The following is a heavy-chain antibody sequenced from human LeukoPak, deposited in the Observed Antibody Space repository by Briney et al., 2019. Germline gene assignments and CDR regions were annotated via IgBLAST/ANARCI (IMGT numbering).Heavy chain of an antibody. CDR2: IYYTGTT. V-gene: IGHV4-59*08. CDR3: AAGHPVYFNF. Sequence: SETLSPTCTVSGASISSYYWSWIRQPPGQGLEWIGYIYYTGTTNYNPSLRSRVTISLDTSKNQFSLRLTSVTAADAAIYYCAAGHPVYFNFWGQGTLVTVSS. CDR1: GASISSYY. J-gene: IGHJ4*02.